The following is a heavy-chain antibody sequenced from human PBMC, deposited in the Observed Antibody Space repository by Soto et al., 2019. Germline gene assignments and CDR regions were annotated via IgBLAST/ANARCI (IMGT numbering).Heavy chain of an antibody. J-gene: IGHJ4*02. CDR2: VSSDGSNK. CDR3: ARGAITVLRGVDY. Sequence: QVHLEESGGGVVHPGRSLRLSCAASGVTFNTYAVHWVRQAPGKGLEWVAVVSSDGSNKYYSDSVKGRFSISRDNSNNTLSLQMNSLRTEDTAVYYCARGAITVLRGVDYWGRGTLVTVSS. V-gene: IGHV3-30*04. CDR1: GVTFNTYA. D-gene: IGHD3-10*01.